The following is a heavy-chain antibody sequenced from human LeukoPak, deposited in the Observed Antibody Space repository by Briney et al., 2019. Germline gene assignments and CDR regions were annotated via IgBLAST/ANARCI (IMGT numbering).Heavy chain of an antibody. CDR3: ARDPYSGSYGNYYYYFMDV. V-gene: IGHV3-7*01. CDR2: IKQDRSEK. Sequence: GGSLRLSCTASGFTFGDYAMSWVRQAPGKGLEWVANIKQDRSEKYYVDSVKGRFTISRDNAKNSLYLQMNSLRAEDTAVYYCARDPYSGSYGNYYYYFMDVWGKGTTVTISS. D-gene: IGHD1-26*01. CDR1: GFTFGDYA. J-gene: IGHJ6*03.